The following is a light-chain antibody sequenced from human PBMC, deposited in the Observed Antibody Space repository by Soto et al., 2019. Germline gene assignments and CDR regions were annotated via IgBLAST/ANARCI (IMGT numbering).Light chain of an antibody. J-gene: IGKJ4*01. CDR1: QSVSRY. CDR3: QQRFSWPPT. V-gene: IGKV3-11*01. CDR2: DTS. Sequence: EIGLTQSSATLSLSPGDRATLSCRASQSVSRYLAWYQQKPGQAPRLLIHDTSTRATGVPDTFSGSGSGTEFTLTISSLEPEDSAMYYCQQRFSWPPTFGGGTHVEIK.